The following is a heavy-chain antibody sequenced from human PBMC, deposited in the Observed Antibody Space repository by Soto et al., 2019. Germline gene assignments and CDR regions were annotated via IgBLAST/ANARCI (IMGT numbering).Heavy chain of an antibody. CDR1: GFTFSSYS. Sequence: EVQLVESGGGLVQPGGSLRLSCAASGFTFSSYSMNWVRQAPGKGLEWVSYISSSSSTIYYADSVKGRFTISRDNAKNSLSLQMNSLRAEDTAVYYCARLGYPYDYWVQGTLVTVSS. D-gene: IGHD5-18*01. J-gene: IGHJ4*02. CDR3: ARLGYPYDY. V-gene: IGHV3-48*01. CDR2: ISSSSSTI.